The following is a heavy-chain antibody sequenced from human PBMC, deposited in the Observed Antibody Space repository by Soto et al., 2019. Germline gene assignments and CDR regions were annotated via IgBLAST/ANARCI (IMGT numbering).Heavy chain of an antibody. J-gene: IGHJ6*02. CDR2: ISSSSSTI. D-gene: IGHD3-16*01. V-gene: IGHV3-48*02. Sequence: PGGSLRLSCAASGFTFSSYSMNWVRQAPGKGLEWVSYISSSSSTIYYADSVKGRFTISRDNAKNSLYLQMNSLRDEDTAVYYCAREALLIMSYYVSSGMDVWGQGTTVTVSS. CDR3: AREALLIMSYYVSSGMDV. CDR1: GFTFSSYS.